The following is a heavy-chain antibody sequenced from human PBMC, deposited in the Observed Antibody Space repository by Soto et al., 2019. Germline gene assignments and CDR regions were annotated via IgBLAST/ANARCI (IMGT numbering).Heavy chain of an antibody. V-gene: IGHV1-18*04. Sequence: QVQLVQSGAEVKKPGASVKVSCKASGYTFTSYGISWVRQAPGQGLEWMGGISTYNGNTNYAQKLQGGVTMTTDTATSTAYMELRSLRSDDTAVYYCARDGQTTMVRGVRGGSYNYYGMDVWGQGTTVTVSS. CDR2: ISTYNGNT. CDR3: ARDGQTTMVRGVRGGSYNYYGMDV. CDR1: GYTFTSYG. D-gene: IGHD3-10*01. J-gene: IGHJ6*02.